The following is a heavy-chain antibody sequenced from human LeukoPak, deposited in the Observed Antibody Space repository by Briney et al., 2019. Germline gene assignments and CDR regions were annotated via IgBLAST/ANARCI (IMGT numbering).Heavy chain of an antibody. J-gene: IGHJ6*02. Sequence: GGSLRLSCAASGFTFSSYGMHWVRQAPGKGLEWVAVIWYDGSNKYYADSVKGRFTISRDNSKNTLYLQMNSLRAEDTAVYYCARDLYYDSSGYFPKWAYYYYGMDVWGQGTTVTVSS. D-gene: IGHD3-22*01. V-gene: IGHV3-33*01. CDR2: IWYDGSNK. CDR3: ARDLYYDSSGYFPKWAYYYYGMDV. CDR1: GFTFSSYG.